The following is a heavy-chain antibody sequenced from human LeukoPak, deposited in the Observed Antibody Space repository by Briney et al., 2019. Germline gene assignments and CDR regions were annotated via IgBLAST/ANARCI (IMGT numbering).Heavy chain of an antibody. CDR3: AKDYYDSSGQDY. D-gene: IGHD3-22*01. J-gene: IGHJ4*02. CDR1: GFTFSSYG. CDR2: ISYDGSNK. Sequence: GGSLRLSCAASGFTFSSYGVHWVRQAPGKGLERVAVISYDGSNKYYADSVKGRFTISRDNSKNTLYLQMNSLRAEDTAVYYCAKDYYDSSGQDYWGQGTLVTVSS. V-gene: IGHV3-30*18.